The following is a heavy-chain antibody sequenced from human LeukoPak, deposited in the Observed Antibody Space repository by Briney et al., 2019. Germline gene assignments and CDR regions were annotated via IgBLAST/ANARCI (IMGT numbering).Heavy chain of an antibody. J-gene: IGHJ4*02. D-gene: IGHD2-8*01. CDR2: IGGTNGAI. CDR3: ARDDIVLMVYALDY. V-gene: IGHV3-21*01. CDR1: GFRFSDHT. Sequence: GGSLRLSCAASGFRFSDHTMNWVRQAPGKGLEWVSSIGGTNGAIFYADSVKGRFTISRDNVENSLSLQMNSLRAEDTAVYYCARDDIVLMVYALDYWGQGTLVTVSS.